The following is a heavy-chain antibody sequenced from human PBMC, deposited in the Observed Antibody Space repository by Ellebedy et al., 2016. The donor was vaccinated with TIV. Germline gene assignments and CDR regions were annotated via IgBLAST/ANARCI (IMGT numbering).Heavy chain of an antibody. CDR3: ARVYDSIDY. Sequence: GESLKISCTASGFTFSSYWMSWVRQAPGKGLEWVANIKKDGSEKYYVDSVKGRFTISRDNAKNSLYLHRNSLRAEDTAVYYCARVYDSIDYWGQGTLVTVSS. CDR1: GFTFSSYW. D-gene: IGHD3-22*01. CDR2: IKKDGSEK. J-gene: IGHJ4*02. V-gene: IGHV3-7*01.